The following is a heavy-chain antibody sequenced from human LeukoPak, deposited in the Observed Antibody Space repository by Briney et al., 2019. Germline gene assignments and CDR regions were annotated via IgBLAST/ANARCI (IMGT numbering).Heavy chain of an antibody. J-gene: IGHJ4*02. Sequence: GGSLRLSCAASGFTVSSNYMSWVRQAPGKGLEWVSVIYSGGSTYYADSVKGRFTISRDNSKNTLYLQMNSLRAEDTAVYYCARDLEMGAVVTGYDYWGQGTLVTVSS. D-gene: IGHD3-22*01. V-gene: IGHV3-53*01. CDR1: GFTVSSNY. CDR3: ARDLEMGAVVTGYDY. CDR2: IYSGGST.